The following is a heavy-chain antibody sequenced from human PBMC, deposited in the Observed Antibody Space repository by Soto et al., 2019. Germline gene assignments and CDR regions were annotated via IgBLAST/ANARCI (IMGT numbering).Heavy chain of an antibody. CDR3: ARGEYDSSGYYYNWFDP. CDR1: GGTFSSYA. Sequence: ASVKVSCKASGGTFSSYAISWVRQAPGQGLEWMGGIIPIFGTANYAQKFQGRVTITADESTSTAYMELSSLRSGDTAVYYCARGEYDSSGYYYNWFDPWGQGTLVTVSS. CDR2: IIPIFGTA. D-gene: IGHD3-22*01. V-gene: IGHV1-69*13. J-gene: IGHJ5*02.